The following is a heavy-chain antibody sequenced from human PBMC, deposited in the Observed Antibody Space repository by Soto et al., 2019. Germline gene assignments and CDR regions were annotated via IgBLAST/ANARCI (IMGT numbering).Heavy chain of an antibody. CDR3: VATKTYYFDY. CDR2: IYHSGST. D-gene: IGHD5-12*01. V-gene: IGHV4-38-2*01. J-gene: IGHJ4*02. CDR1: GYSISSGYY. Sequence: SETLSLTCAVSGYSISSGYYWGWIRQPPGKGLEWIGSIYHSGSTYYNPSLKSRVTISVDTSKNQFSLKLSSVTAADTAVYYGVATKTYYFDYWGQGTLVTSPQ.